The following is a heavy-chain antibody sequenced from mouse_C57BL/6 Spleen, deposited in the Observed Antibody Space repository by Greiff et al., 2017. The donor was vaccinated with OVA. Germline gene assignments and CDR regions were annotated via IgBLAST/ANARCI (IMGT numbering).Heavy chain of an antibody. CDR1: GYSITSGYY. CDR3: AREENLYSNGYFDV. CDR2: ISYDGSN. Sequence: EVKVEESGPGLVKPSQSLSLTCSVTGYSITSGYYWNWIRQFPGNKLEWMGYISYDGSNNYNPSLKNRISITRDTSKNQFFLKLNSVTTEDTATYYCAREENLYSNGYFDVWGTGTTVTVSS. V-gene: IGHV3-6*01. J-gene: IGHJ1*03. D-gene: IGHD2-5*01.